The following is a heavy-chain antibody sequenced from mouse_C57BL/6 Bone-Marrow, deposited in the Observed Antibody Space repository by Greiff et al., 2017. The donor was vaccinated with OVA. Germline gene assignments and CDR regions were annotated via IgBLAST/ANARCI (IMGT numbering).Heavy chain of an antibody. V-gene: IGHV5-4*03. CDR2: ISDGGSYT. J-gene: IGHJ3*01. CDR1: GFTFSSYA. D-gene: IGHD2-3*01. CDR3: ASDGYYVRFAY. Sequence: EVKLMESGGDLVKPGGSLKLSCAASGFTFSSYAMSWVRQTPEKRLEWVATISDGGSYTYYPDNVKGRFTLSRDNAKNNLYLQLSHLKAEDTDMYYCASDGYYVRFAYWGQGTLVTVSA.